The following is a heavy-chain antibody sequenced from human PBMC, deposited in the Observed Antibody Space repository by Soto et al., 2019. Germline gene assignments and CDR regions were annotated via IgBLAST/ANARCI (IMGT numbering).Heavy chain of an antibody. V-gene: IGHV3-66*01. CDR3: ARATMIALLTS. J-gene: IGHJ5*02. CDR1: GFTVSTNF. Sequence: GGSRRLSCGASGFTVSTNFMSWVRQAPGKGLEWVSVIYSGGDTYYADSVKGRFTISRDNSKNTLYLQMNSLRAEDTAVYYCARATMIALLTSWGQGTLVTVSS. CDR2: IYSGGDT. D-gene: IGHD3-22*01.